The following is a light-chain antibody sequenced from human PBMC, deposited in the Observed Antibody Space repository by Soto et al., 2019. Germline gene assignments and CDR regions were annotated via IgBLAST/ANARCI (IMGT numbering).Light chain of an antibody. CDR1: QSVSSS. J-gene: IGKJ1*01. V-gene: IGKV3-15*01. CDR2: GAS. Sequence: IVLTQSPGTLSLSPVERATLSCRSSQSVSSSLAWYQQKPGRSPRLLIYGASTRAIGIPARFSGSGAGTEFTLTISSLQSEDFAVYYCLQYNNWWTFGQGTKVDIK. CDR3: LQYNNWWT.